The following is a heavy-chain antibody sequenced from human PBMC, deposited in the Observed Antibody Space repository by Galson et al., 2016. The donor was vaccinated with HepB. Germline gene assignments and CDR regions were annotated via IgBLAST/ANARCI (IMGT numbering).Heavy chain of an antibody. Sequence: SVKVSCKASGGTFNTNVISWVRLAPGQGLEWMGGIIIVLGTTNYAQKFQGRLIITADESTGTAYMELSSLRSEDTALYYCATEKSDSLIPFDSWGQGTLVTVSS. CDR3: ATEKSDSLIPFDS. CDR2: IIIVLGTT. D-gene: IGHD2-21*02. J-gene: IGHJ4*02. CDR1: GGTFNTNV. V-gene: IGHV1-69*13.